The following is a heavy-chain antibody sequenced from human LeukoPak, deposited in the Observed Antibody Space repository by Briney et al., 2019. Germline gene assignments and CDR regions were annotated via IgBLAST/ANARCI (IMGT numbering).Heavy chain of an antibody. V-gene: IGHV3-15*07. J-gene: IGHJ5*02. CDR1: GFTFSNAW. CDR2: IRSNSDGGTI. CDR3: ATDFYDST. D-gene: IGHD3-22*01. Sequence: GGSLRLSCATSGFTFSNAWMNWVRQAPGKGLEWVGRIRSNSDGGTIDYAAPVKGRFTLSRDDSKTTLNLQMNSLQTEDTAVYYCATDFYDSTWGQGTLVTVSS.